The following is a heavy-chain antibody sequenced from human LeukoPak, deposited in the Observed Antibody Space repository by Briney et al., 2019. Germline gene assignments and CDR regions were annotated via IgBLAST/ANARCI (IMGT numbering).Heavy chain of an antibody. D-gene: IGHD3-22*01. CDR3: AKVGSYYYDSSGYSPDVYFDL. Sequence: GGSLRLSCAASGFTFGSYAMSWVRQAPGKGLEWVSAISGSGGSTYYADSVKGRFTISRDNSKNTLYLQMNSLRAEDTAVYYCAKVGSYYYDSSGYSPDVYFDLWGRGTLVTVSS. CDR2: ISGSGGST. V-gene: IGHV3-23*01. J-gene: IGHJ2*01. CDR1: GFTFGSYA.